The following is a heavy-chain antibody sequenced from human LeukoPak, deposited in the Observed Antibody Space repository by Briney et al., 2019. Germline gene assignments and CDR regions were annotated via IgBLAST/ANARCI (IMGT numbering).Heavy chain of an antibody. Sequence: GGSLRLSCAASGFTFSNAWMSWVRQAPGKGLEWVGRIKSKTDGGTTDYAAPVKGRFTISRDDSKNTLYLQMNSLKTEDTAVYYCTTDYIVVVTAIFDYWGQGTLVTVSS. J-gene: IGHJ4*02. CDR2: IKSKTDGGTT. CDR1: GFTFSNAW. V-gene: IGHV3-15*01. D-gene: IGHD2-21*02. CDR3: TTDYIVVVTAIFDY.